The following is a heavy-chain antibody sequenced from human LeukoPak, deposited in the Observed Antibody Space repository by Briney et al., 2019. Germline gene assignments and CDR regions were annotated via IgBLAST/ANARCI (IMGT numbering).Heavy chain of an antibody. D-gene: IGHD6-19*01. J-gene: IGHJ4*02. CDR3: ARVAVAAREYFDY. CDR1: GASISSYY. CDR2: VYYSGST. V-gene: IGHV4-59*01. Sequence: SETLSLTCTVSGASISSYYWSWIRQSPGKGLEWIGYVYYSGSTNYNPSLKSRVTISVDTSKNQFSLKLSSVTAADTAVYYCARVAVAAREYFDYWGQGTLVTVSS.